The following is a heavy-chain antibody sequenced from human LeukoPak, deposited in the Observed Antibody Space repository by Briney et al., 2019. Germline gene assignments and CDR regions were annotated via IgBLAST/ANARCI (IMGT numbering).Heavy chain of an antibody. J-gene: IGHJ4*02. Sequence: SVKVSCKASGGTFSSYAISWVRQAPGQGLEWMGGIIPIFGTANYAQKFQGRVTITTDESTSTAYMELSSLRSEDTAVYYCARAPRYQLGPFDYWGQGTLVTVSS. D-gene: IGHD7-27*01. CDR3: ARAPRYQLGPFDY. V-gene: IGHV1-69*05. CDR1: GGTFSSYA. CDR2: IIPIFGTA.